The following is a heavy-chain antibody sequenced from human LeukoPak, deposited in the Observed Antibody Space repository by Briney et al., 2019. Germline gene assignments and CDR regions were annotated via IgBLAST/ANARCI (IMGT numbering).Heavy chain of an antibody. V-gene: IGHV1-18*01. D-gene: IGHD3-10*01. CDR3: ARGQTNRLLWVGESASNISPFDY. J-gene: IGHJ4*02. CDR2: ISGYNGYT. Sequence: ASVKVSCKASGYTFTRYGISWVRQAPGQGLEWMGWISGYNGYTRYAQKFQGRVTMTTDTSTSTAYMELRSLTSDDTAVYYCARGQTNRLLWVGESASNISPFDYWGQGTLVTVSS. CDR1: GYTFTRYG.